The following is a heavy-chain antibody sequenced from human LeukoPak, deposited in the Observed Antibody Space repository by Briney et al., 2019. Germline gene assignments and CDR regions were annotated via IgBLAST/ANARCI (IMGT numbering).Heavy chain of an antibody. CDR3: ASTQTLDY. D-gene: IGHD2/OR15-2a*01. CDR1: GFSFSSYW. Sequence: GGSLRLSCVASGFSFSSYWMSWVPQAPGKGLEWVANKKHDESEKYYVESVKGRFTLSRENAKNLLYLQMNSLRAEDTAVYYCASTQTLDYWGQGTLVTVSS. V-gene: IGHV3-7*01. J-gene: IGHJ4*02. CDR2: KKHDESEK.